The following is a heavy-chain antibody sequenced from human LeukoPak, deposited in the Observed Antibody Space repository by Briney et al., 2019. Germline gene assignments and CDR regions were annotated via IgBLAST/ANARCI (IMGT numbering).Heavy chain of an antibody. Sequence: PGGSLRLSCAVSGFTFSSYWMGWVRQAPGKGLEWVANIAKDGSGKNYVDSVKGRFTISRDNAKNSLYLQMNSLRAEDTAVYYCARDRDYYAIDYWGQGTLVTVSS. CDR2: IAKDGSGK. J-gene: IGHJ4*02. CDR3: ARDRDYYAIDY. CDR1: GFTFSSYW. V-gene: IGHV3-7*01. D-gene: IGHD3-22*01.